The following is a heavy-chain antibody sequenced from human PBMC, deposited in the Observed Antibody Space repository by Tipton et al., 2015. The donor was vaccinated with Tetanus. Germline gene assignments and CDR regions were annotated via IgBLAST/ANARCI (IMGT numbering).Heavy chain of an antibody. CDR1: GLFFKNAR. J-gene: IGHJ4*02. CDR2: VKNKADDGRT. Sequence: SLRLSCATSGLFFKNARMNWVRQAPGKGLEWVGRVKNKADDGRTDYSARVKYRVSISRDDSKDTVFLQMNSLKTGDTAGYYCPTSGMVGSGDRVAYWGRGTRVVVPS. D-gene: IGHD2-8*01. V-gene: IGHV3-15*07. CDR3: PTSGMVGSGDRVAY.